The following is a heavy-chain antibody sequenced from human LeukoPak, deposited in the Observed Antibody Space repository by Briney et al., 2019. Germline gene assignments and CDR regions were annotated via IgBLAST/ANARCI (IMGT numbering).Heavy chain of an antibody. CDR2: IIPIFGIA. J-gene: IGHJ4*02. Sequence: SVKVSCEASGGTFSSYAISWVRQAPGQGLEWMGRIIPIFGIANYAQKFQGRVTITADKSTSTAYMELSSLRSEDTAVYYCARTYYYDSSGYYRYYFDYWGQGTLVTVSS. V-gene: IGHV1-69*04. D-gene: IGHD3-22*01. CDR3: ARTYYYDSSGYYRYYFDY. CDR1: GGTFSSYA.